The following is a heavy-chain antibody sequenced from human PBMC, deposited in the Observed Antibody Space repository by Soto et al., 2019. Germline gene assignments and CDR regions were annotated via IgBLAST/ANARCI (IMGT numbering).Heavy chain of an antibody. Sequence: GGSLRVSCGAAGFTFSGYGRRWIRKNPGKGLEWVAVISYDGSNKYYADSVKGRFTISRDNSKNTLYLQMNSLRAEDTAVYYCAIRSVAGTPRHDYWGQGTLVTVSS. CDR2: ISYDGSNK. CDR3: AIRSVAGTPRHDY. CDR1: GFTFSGYG. V-gene: IGHV3-30*03. J-gene: IGHJ4*02. D-gene: IGHD6-19*01.